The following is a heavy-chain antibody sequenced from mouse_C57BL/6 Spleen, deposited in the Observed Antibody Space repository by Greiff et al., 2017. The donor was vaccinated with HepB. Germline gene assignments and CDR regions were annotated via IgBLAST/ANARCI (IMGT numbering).Heavy chain of an antibody. CDR3: VRQGDGYYSAWFAY. D-gene: IGHD2-3*01. CDR1: GFSFNTYA. CDR2: IRSKSNNYAT. J-gene: IGHJ3*01. Sequence: EVKVVESGGGLVQPKGSLKLSCAASGFSFNTYAMNWVRQAPGKGLEWVARIRSKSNNYATYYADSVKDRFTISRDDSESMLYLQMNNLKTEDTAMYYCVRQGDGYYSAWFAYWGQGTLVTVSA. V-gene: IGHV10-1*01.